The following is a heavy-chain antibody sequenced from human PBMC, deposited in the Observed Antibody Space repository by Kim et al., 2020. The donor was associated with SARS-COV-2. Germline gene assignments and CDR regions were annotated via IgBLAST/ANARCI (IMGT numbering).Heavy chain of an antibody. CDR3: ARDIAAAGDHYYYYGMDV. D-gene: IGHD6-13*01. J-gene: IGHJ6*02. CDR2: ISGSGGST. CDR1: GFTFSSYA. V-gene: IGHV3-23*01. Sequence: GGSLRLSCAASGFTFSSYAMSWVRQAPGKGLEWVSAISGSGGSTYYADSVKGRFTISRDNSKNTLYLQMNSLRAEDTAVYYCARDIAAAGDHYYYYGMDVWGQGTTVTVSS.